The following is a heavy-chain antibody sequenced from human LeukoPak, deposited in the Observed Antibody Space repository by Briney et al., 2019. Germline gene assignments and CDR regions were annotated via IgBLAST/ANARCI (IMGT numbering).Heavy chain of an antibody. CDR3: ARSERGYSYGYEY. V-gene: IGHV3-48*04. CDR1: GFTFSSYG. J-gene: IGHJ4*02. Sequence: PGGSLRLSCAASGFTFSSYGMSWVRQAPGKGLEWVSYISSSGSTIYYADSVKGRFTISRDNAKNSLYLQMNSLRAEDTAVYYCARSERGYSYGYEYWGQGTLVTVSS. CDR2: ISSSGSTI. D-gene: IGHD5-18*01.